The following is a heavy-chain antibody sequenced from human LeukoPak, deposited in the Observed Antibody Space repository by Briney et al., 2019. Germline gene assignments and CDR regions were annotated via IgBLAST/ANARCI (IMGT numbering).Heavy chain of an antibody. CDR2: MNSNSGNT. CDR3: ARGRREGDAFDI. D-gene: IGHD5-24*01. CDR1: GYTLTRYY. J-gene: IGHJ3*02. Sequence: GASVQVSCQASGYTLTRYYMHWVGPAPGQGLEWMGWMNSNSGNTGYAQKFQGRVTITRNTSISTAYMELSSLRSEDTAVYYCARGRREGDAFDIWGQGTMVTVPS. V-gene: IGHV1-8*03.